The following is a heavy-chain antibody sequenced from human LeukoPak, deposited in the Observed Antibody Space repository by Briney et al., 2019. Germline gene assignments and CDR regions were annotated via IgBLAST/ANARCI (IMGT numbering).Heavy chain of an antibody. J-gene: IGHJ4*02. D-gene: IGHD2-21*02. V-gene: IGHV3-48*01. CDR3: ARVRVTGFDY. Sequence: GGSLRLSCAASGFTFSSYSMNWVRQAPGKGLEWVSYISSSSTIYYADSVKGRFTISRDNAKNSLYLQMNSLRAEDTAVYYCARVRVTGFDYGGRGPRAPVPS. CDR2: ISSSSTI. CDR1: GFTFSSYS.